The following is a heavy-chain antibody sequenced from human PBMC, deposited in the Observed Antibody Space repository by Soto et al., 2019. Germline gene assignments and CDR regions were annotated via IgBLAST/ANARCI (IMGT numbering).Heavy chain of an antibody. D-gene: IGHD2-15*01. CDR3: ASLGYCSGGSCYPLPYASNYYYYGMDL. V-gene: IGHV3-48*02. Sequence: GGSLRLSCAASGFTFSSYSMNWVRQAPGKGLEWVSYISSSTIYYADSVKGRFTISRDNAKNSLYLQMNSLRDEDTAVYYCASLGYCSGGSCYPLPYASNYYYYGMDLWGQGTTVTVS. J-gene: IGHJ6*02. CDR2: ISSSTI. CDR1: GFTFSSYS.